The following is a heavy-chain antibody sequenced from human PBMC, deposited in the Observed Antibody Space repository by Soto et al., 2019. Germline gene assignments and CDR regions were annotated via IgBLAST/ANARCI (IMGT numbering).Heavy chain of an antibody. V-gene: IGHV5-51*01. CDR2: IYPGGSDS. Sequence: PGESLKISCKGSGYNFPSYYIGWVRQMPGKGLEWVGIIYPGGSDSRYSPSFQGQVTISADKSISTAYLQWSSLKASDTAMYYCARHNSERGRKLWYNWFDPWGQGTLVTVSS. D-gene: IGHD1-1*01. CDR3: ARHNSERGRKLWYNWFDP. J-gene: IGHJ5*02. CDR1: GYNFPSYY.